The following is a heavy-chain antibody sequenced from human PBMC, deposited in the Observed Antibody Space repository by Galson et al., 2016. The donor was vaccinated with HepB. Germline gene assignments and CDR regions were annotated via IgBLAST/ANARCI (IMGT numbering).Heavy chain of an antibody. CDR2: INPSDGST. D-gene: IGHD2-2*01. Sequence: SVKVSCKASGYTFTSYYMHWVRKAPGQGLEWMGIINPSDGSTSYARNFQGRVTMTRDTSTKIVYMDLSSLRSDDTAVYYCASGDIVVEPAARSAPAWADYGMDVWGQGTTVTVSS. CDR1: GYTFTSYY. CDR3: ASGDIVVEPAARSAPAWADYGMDV. J-gene: IGHJ6*02. V-gene: IGHV1-46*01.